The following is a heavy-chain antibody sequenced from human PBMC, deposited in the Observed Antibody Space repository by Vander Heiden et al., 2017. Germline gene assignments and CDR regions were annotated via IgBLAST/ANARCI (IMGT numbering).Heavy chain of an antibody. Sequence: EVQLVESGGGLVKPGGSLRLSCAASGFTFSNAWMSWVRQAPGKGLEWVGRIKSKTDGGTTDYAAPVKGRFTISRDDSKNTLYLQMNSLKTEDTAVYYCTTAYAPYYYYYGMDVWGQGTTVTVSS. D-gene: IGHD4-17*01. V-gene: IGHV3-15*01. CDR2: IKSKTDGGTT. CDR3: TTAYAPYYYYYGMDV. CDR1: GFTFSNAW. J-gene: IGHJ6*02.